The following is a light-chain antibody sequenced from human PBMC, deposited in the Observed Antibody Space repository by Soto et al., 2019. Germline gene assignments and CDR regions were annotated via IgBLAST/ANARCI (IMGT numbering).Light chain of an antibody. Sequence: QPVLTQPASVSGSPGQSITISCTGTSSDVGGYKYVSWYQQHPGKAPKLMIYDVSNRPSGVSNRFSGSKSGNTASLTISGLQAEDEADYYCSSYTSTTPYVFGTGTKVTVL. CDR2: DVS. CDR3: SSYTSTTPYV. J-gene: IGLJ1*01. V-gene: IGLV2-14*03. CDR1: SSDVGGYKY.